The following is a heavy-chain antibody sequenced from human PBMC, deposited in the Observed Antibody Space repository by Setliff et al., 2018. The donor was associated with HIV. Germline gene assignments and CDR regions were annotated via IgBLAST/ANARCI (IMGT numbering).Heavy chain of an antibody. D-gene: IGHD3-10*01. CDR1: GDSISSNKW. CDR3: ARENYYGSGSYLFSDYYYYGMDV. V-gene: IGHV4-4*02. CDR2: ISHSGST. J-gene: IGHJ6*02. Sequence: SETLSLTCAVSGDSISSNKWWSWVRQPPGKGLDWMGEISHSGSTNYNPSLKSRVTISIDKSKNQYSLKLSSVTAADTAVYYCARENYYGSGSYLFSDYYYYGMDVWGQGTTVTVSS.